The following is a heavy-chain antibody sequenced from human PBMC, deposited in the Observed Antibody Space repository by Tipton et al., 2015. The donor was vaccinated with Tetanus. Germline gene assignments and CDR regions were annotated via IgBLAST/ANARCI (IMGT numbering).Heavy chain of an antibody. CDR3: ARGDYDFWSGYYGGPNWFDP. D-gene: IGHD3-3*01. CDR1: GFTFSSYS. V-gene: IGHV3-21*01. CDR2: ISSSSSYI. J-gene: IGHJ5*02. Sequence: SLRLSCAASGFTFSSYSMNWVRQAPGKGLEWVSSISSSSSYIYYADSVKGRFTISRDNAKNSLYLQMNSLRAEDTAVYYCARGDYDFWSGYYGGPNWFDPWGQGTLVTVSS.